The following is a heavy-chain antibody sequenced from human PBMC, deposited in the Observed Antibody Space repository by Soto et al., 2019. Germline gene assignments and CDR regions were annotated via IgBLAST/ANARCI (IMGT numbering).Heavy chain of an antibody. CDR3: ARGPGYCSGGSCVDY. V-gene: IGHV4-31*03. CDR1: GGSISSGGYY. J-gene: IGHJ4*02. CDR2: IYYSGST. D-gene: IGHD2-15*01. Sequence: SSETLSLTCTVSGGSISSGGYYWSWIHQHPGKGLEWIGYIYYSGSTYYNPSLKSRVTISVDTSKNQFSLKLSSVTAADTAVYYCARGPGYCSGGSCVDYWGQGTLVTVSS.